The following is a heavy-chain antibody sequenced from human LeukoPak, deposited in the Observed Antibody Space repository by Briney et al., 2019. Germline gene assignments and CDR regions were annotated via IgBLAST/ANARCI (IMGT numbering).Heavy chain of an antibody. J-gene: IGHJ4*02. CDR3: AKGPGYSGYEITSNDY. Sequence: PGGSLRLSCAASGFTFSSYAMSWVRQAPGKGLEWVSAISGSGGSTYYADSVKGRFTISRDNSKNTLYLQMNSLRAEDTAVYYCAKGPGYSGYEITSNDYWGQGTLVTVSS. V-gene: IGHV3-23*01. CDR1: GFTFSSYA. CDR2: ISGSGGST. D-gene: IGHD5-12*01.